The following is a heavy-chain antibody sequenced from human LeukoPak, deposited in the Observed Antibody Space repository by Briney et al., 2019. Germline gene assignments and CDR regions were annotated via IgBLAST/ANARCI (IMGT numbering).Heavy chain of an antibody. CDR1: GYTFTSYY. CDR2: INPSGGST. D-gene: IGHD2-2*03. CDR3: ARVSGYCSSTSCFPYYYYGMDV. J-gene: IGHJ6*02. V-gene: IGHV1-46*01. Sequence: GASVTVSCKASGYTFTSYYMHWVRQAPGQGLEWMGIINPSGGSTNYAQKFQGRVTITADKSTSTAYMELSSLRSEDTAVYYCARVSGYCSSTSCFPYYYYGMDVWGQGTTVTVSS.